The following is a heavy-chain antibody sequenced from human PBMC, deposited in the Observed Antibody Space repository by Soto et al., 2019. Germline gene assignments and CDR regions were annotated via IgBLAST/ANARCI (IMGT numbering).Heavy chain of an antibody. V-gene: IGHV4-59*01. D-gene: IGHD3-10*01. CDR1: GGSISSYY. CDR3: ARVFTAYYGSGQHDAFDI. CDR2: IYYSGST. Sequence: SETLSLTCTVSGGSISSYYWSWIRQPPGEGLEWIGYIYYSGSTNYNPSLKSRVTISVDTSKNQFSLKLSSVTAADTAVYYCARVFTAYYGSGQHDAFDIWGQGTMVTVSS. J-gene: IGHJ3*02.